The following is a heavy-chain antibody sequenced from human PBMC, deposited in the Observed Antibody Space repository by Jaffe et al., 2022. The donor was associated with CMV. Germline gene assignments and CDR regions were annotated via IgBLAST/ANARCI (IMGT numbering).Heavy chain of an antibody. CDR3: ARRGGGDCYSCYYYYMDV. Sequence: QVQLQESGPGLVKPSETLSLTCTVSGGSISSYYWSWIRQPPGKGLEWIGYIYYSGSTNYNPSLKSRVTISVDTSKNQFSLKLSSVTAADTAVYYCARRGGGDCYSCYYYYMDVWGKGTTVTVSS. CDR2: IYYSGST. J-gene: IGHJ6*03. D-gene: IGHD2-21*02. V-gene: IGHV4-59*08. CDR1: GGSISSYY.